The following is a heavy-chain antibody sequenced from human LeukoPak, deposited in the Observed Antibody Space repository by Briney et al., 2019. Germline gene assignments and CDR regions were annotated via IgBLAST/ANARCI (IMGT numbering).Heavy chain of an antibody. J-gene: IGHJ3*02. D-gene: IGHD3-22*01. V-gene: IGHV3-30*18. CDR3: AKDQWDYYDTSGRPGALDI. CDR1: GFTFSRFA. Sequence: GRSLRLSCEVSGFTFSRFAMHWVRQAPGKGLEWVAHISFVGRNTYYADYVKGRFTISTDNSENTLYLQMNSLRAEDTAVYYCAKDQWDYYDTSGRPGALDIWGQGTMVTVSS. CDR2: ISFVGRNT.